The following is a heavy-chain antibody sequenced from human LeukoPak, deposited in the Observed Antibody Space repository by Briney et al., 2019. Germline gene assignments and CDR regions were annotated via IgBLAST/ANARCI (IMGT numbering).Heavy chain of an antibody. D-gene: IGHD2-21*02. CDR2: ISSSSSYI. CDR1: GFTFSSYS. CDR3: ASLAYCGGDCYGGAFDI. V-gene: IGHV3-21*01. J-gene: IGHJ3*02. Sequence: GGSLRLSCAASGFTFSSYSMNWVRQAPGKGLEWVSSISSSSSYIYYADSVKGRFTISRDNAKNSLYLQMNSLRAEDTAVYYCASLAYCGGDCYGGAFDIWGQGTMVTVSS.